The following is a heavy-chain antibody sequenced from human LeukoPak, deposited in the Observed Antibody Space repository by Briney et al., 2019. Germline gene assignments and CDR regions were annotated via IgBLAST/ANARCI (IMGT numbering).Heavy chain of an antibody. Sequence: SETLSLTCTVSGGSVSSSSNYWGWIRQSPGKGLEWIGEINQIGNTNNIPSLKSRLTISIDTSNNQFSLNLTSVTAADTVVYYCARIRRPLRGYFDHWGQGTLVT. D-gene: IGHD3-16*01. CDR2: INQIGNT. V-gene: IGHV4-39*07. J-gene: IGHJ4*02. CDR3: ARIRRPLRGYFDH. CDR1: GGSVSSSSNY.